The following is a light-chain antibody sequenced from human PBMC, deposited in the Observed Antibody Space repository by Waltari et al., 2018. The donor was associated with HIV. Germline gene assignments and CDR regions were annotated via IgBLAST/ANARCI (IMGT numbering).Light chain of an antibody. V-gene: IGLV1-44*01. CDR2: SNI. CDR1: SSNIGGNA. Sequence: QSVLTQPPSASGALGQRVSIFCSGSSSNIGGNAVNWYQQLPGTAPQLLISSNIQRRSGVPDRFSSSKSGTSASLAISGLQSEDEADYYCGSWDDSLNGHVVFGGGTKLTVL. J-gene: IGLJ2*01. CDR3: GSWDDSLNGHVV.